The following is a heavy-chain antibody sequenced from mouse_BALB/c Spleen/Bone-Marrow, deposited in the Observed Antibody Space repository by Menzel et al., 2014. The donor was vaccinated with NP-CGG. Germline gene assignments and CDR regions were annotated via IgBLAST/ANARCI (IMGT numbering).Heavy chain of an antibody. V-gene: IGHV14-3*02. CDR1: GFNIKDTY. J-gene: IGHJ4*01. D-gene: IGHD1-1*01. CDR3: ARRLRSAMYY. Sequence: EVKLQESGAELVKPGASVKLSCTASGFNIKDTYIHWVKQRPEQGLEWIGRIDPANGNTKYDPKFQGKATITADTSSNTAYLQLSSLTAEDTAVYYCARRLRSAMYYWGQGTSVTVSS. CDR2: IDPANGNT.